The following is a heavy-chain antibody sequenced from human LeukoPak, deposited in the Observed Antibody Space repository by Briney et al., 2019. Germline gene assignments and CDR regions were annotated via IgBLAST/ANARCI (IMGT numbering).Heavy chain of an antibody. V-gene: IGHV3-48*03. D-gene: IGHD3-22*01. Sequence: PGGSLRLSCAASGFTFSSYEMNWVRQAPGKGLEWVSYISSSGSTIYYADSVKGRFTISRDNAKNSLYLQMNSLRAEDTAVYYCARHLEIVVVTHDAFDIWGQGTMVTVSS. CDR3: ARHLEIVVVTHDAFDI. CDR2: ISSSGSTI. CDR1: GFTFSSYE. J-gene: IGHJ3*02.